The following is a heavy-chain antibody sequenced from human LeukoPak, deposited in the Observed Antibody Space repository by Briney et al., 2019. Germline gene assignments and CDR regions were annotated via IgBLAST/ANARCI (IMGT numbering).Heavy chain of an antibody. CDR1: GGSISSSSYY. CDR3: ARGSGYSYGYADY. D-gene: IGHD5-18*01. Sequence: PSETLSLTCTVSGGSISSSSYYWGWIRQPPGKGLEWIGSIYYSGSTYYNPSLKSRVSISVDTSKNQFSLKLTSVTAADTAVYYCARGSGYSYGYADYWGQGTLVTVSS. V-gene: IGHV4-39*07. J-gene: IGHJ4*02. CDR2: IYYSGST.